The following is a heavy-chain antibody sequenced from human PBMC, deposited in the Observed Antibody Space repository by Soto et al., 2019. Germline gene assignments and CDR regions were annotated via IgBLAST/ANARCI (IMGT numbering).Heavy chain of an antibody. J-gene: IGHJ6*02. V-gene: IGHV1-18*04. Sequence: ASVKVSCKASGYTFTSYGISWVRQAPGQGLEWMGWIRAYNGNTNNEQKLQGRVTMTTDTSTSTAYMELRSLRSDDTAVYYCARGGYCSSTSCPRARYYYYGMDVWGQGTTVTVSS. CDR1: GYTFTSYG. D-gene: IGHD2-2*01. CDR2: IRAYNGNT. CDR3: ARGGYCSSTSCPRARYYYYGMDV.